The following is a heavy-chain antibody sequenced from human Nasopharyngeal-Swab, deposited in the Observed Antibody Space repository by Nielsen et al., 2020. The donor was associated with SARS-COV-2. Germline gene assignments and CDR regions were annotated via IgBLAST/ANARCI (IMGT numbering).Heavy chain of an antibody. V-gene: IGHV3-74*01. Sequence: GGSLRLSCAASGFTFSSYDMHWVRQAPGKGLVWVSRINSDGSSTSYADSVKGRFTISRDNAKNTLYLQMNSLRAEDTAVYYCARDRGYYDSSGYGAKQQNLYYYYYGMDVWGQGTTVTVSS. D-gene: IGHD3-22*01. CDR1: GFTFSSYD. CDR2: INSDGSST. CDR3: ARDRGYYDSSGYGAKQQNLYYYYYGMDV. J-gene: IGHJ6*02.